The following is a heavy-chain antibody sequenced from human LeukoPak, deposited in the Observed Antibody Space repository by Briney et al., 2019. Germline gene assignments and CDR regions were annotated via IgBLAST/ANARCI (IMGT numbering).Heavy chain of an antibody. Sequence: ASVKVSCKASGGTFSSYAIGWVRQALGQGLEWMGGIIPIFGTANYAQKFQGRVRMTRDTSTSTVYLELSSLRSEDTAVYYCAREPQESYRFDYWGQGTLVTVSS. CDR2: IIPIFGTA. J-gene: IGHJ4*02. CDR1: GGTFSSYA. V-gene: IGHV1-69*05. CDR3: AREPQESYRFDY. D-gene: IGHD3-10*01.